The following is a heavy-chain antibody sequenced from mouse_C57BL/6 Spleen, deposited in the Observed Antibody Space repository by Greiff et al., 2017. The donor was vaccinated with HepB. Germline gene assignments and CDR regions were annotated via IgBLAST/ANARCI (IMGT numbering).Heavy chain of an antibody. CDR1: GFTFSDYG. CDR2: ISSGSSTI. D-gene: IGHD1-1*01. Sequence: VQLKESGGGLVKPGGSLKLSCATSGFTFSDYGMHWVRQAPEKGLEWVAYISSGSSTIYYADTVKGRFTISRDNAKNTLFLQMTSLRSEDTAMYYWARYYVSSYDWYVDVWGTGTTVTVSS. V-gene: IGHV5-17*01. CDR3: ARYYVSSYDWYVDV. J-gene: IGHJ1*03.